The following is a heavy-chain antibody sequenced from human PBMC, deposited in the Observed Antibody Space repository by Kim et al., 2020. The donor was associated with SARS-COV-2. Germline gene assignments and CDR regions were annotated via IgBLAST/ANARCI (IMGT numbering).Heavy chain of an antibody. V-gene: IGHV4-31*03. J-gene: IGHJ2*01. CDR1: GGSISSGGYY. Sequence: SETLSLTCTVSGGSISSGGYYWSWIRQHPGKGLEWIGYIYYSGSTYYNPSLKSRVTISVDTSKNQFSLKLSSVTAADTAVYYCARDLYYGSGSYYKAYWYFDLWGRGTLVTVSS. CDR2: IYYSGST. D-gene: IGHD3-10*01. CDR3: ARDLYYGSGSYYKAYWYFDL.